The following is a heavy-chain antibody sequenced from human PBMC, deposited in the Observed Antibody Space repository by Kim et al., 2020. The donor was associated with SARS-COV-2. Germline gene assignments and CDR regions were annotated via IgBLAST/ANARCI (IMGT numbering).Heavy chain of an antibody. CDR3: ASLAL. J-gene: IGHJ4*02. Sequence: IYGGGRNTYPDSVKGRFTISRDNSKNTLYLQMNSLRAEDTAVYYCASLALWGQGTLVTVSS. V-gene: IGHV3-53*01. CDR2: IYGGGRN. D-gene: IGHD3-3*02.